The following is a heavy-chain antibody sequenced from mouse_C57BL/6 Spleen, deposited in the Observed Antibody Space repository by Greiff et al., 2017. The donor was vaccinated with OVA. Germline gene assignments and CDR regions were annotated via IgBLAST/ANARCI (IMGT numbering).Heavy chain of an antibody. J-gene: IGHJ4*01. CDR3: ERFYYDYLYAMDY. D-gene: IGHD2-4*01. Sequence: QVQLQPPWAELVRPGTSVQLSCKASGYTFTSYWLHWVKPRPGQGLEWIGVIDPSDSYTNYNQKFKGKATLTVDTSSSTAYMQLSSRTCEDSAVYYGERFYYDYLYAMDYWGQGTSVTVSS. CDR2: IDPSDSYT. CDR1: GYTFTSYW. V-gene: IGHV1-59*01.